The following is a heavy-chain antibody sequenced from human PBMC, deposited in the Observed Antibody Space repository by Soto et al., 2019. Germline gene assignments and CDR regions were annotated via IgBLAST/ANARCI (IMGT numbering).Heavy chain of an antibody. J-gene: IGHJ4*02. V-gene: IGHV2-5*02. CDR1: GFSLTSTAVG. D-gene: IGHD6-19*01. CDR2: IYWDDDN. Sequence: QITLKESGPTLVKPTPTLTLTCSFSGFSLTSTAVGVNWIRQPPGKALEWLALIYWDDDNHFSPSLKSRLSLTKDTSKNQVVLTMTNLDPVDTATYYCAHGSGWLSDYWGQGILVTVSS. CDR3: AHGSGWLSDY.